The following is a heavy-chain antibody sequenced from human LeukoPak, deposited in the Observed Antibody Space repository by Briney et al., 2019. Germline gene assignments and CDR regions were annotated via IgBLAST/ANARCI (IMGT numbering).Heavy chain of an antibody. J-gene: IGHJ3*02. D-gene: IGHD2-15*01. CDR1: GFSLSTSGVG. V-gene: IGHV2-5*02. CDR3: AHGDCSGGSCYFAFDI. Sequence: SGPTLVKPTQTLTLTCTFSGFSLSTSGVGVGWIRQPPGKALEWLALIYWDDDKRYSPSLKSRLTITKDTSKNQMVLTMINMDPVDTATYYCAHGDCSGGSCYFAFDIWGQGTMVTVSS. CDR2: IYWDDDK.